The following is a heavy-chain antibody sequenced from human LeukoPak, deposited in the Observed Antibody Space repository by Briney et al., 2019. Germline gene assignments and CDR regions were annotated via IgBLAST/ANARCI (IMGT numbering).Heavy chain of an antibody. CDR3: ARGDNWKFYYYYMDV. Sequence: SETLSLTCTVSGYSISSGYYWGWIRQPPGKGLEWIGSIYHSGSTYYNPSLKSRVTISVDTSKNQFSLKLSSVTAADTAVYYCARGDNWKFYYYYMDVWGKGTTVTVSS. CDR2: IYHSGST. D-gene: IGHD1-1*01. CDR1: GYSISSGYY. V-gene: IGHV4-38-2*02. J-gene: IGHJ6*03.